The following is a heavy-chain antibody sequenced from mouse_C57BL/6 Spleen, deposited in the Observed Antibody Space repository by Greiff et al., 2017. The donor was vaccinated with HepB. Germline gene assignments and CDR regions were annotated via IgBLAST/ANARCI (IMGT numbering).Heavy chain of an antibody. CDR3: ARSEGLRTFAY. V-gene: IGHV1-26*01. D-gene: IGHD2-4*01. Sequence: EVQLQQSGPELVKPGASVKISCKASGYTFTDYYMNWVKQSHGKSLEWIGDINPNNGGTSYNQKFKGKATLTVDKSSSTAYMELRSLTSEDSAVYYCARSEGLRTFAYWGQGTLVTVSA. CDR2: INPNNGGT. CDR1: GYTFTDYY. J-gene: IGHJ3*01.